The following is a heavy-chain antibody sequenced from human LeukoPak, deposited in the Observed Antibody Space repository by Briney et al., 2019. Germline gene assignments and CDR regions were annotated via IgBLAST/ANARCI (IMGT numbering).Heavy chain of an antibody. V-gene: IGHV4-59*01. J-gene: IGHJ4*02. CDR1: GGSISSYY. CDR3: ARVSSGSTEFDY. D-gene: IGHD3-22*01. CDR2: IYYSGST. Sequence: SEILSLTCTVSGGSISSYYWSWIRQPPGKGLEWIGYIYYSGSTNYNPSLKSRVTISVDTSKNQFSLKLSSVTAADTAVYYCARVSSGSTEFDYWGQGTLVTVSS.